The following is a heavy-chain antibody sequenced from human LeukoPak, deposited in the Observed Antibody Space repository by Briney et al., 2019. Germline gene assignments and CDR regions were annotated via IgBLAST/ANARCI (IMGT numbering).Heavy chain of an antibody. V-gene: IGHV3-21*01. J-gene: IGHJ4*02. CDR3: ARCTTGRTFGSLREIKRSREIDY. D-gene: IGHD1-1*01. CDR2: ISSSSSNI. Sequence: GGSLRLSCAASGFTFSSYSMNWVRQAPGKGLEWVSSISSSSSNIYYTDSVKGRFTISRDNAKNSLYLQMNSLRVEDTAVYYCARCTTGRTFGSLREIKRSREIDYWGQGTLVTVSS. CDR1: GFTFSSYS.